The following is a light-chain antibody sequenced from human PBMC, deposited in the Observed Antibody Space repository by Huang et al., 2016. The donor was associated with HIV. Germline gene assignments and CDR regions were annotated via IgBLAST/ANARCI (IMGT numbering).Light chain of an antibody. J-gene: IGKJ2*01. CDR1: QSVGSK. CDR3: QQYNNWPYT. Sequence: DTVMTQTPATLSVSPGARATLPCRASQSVGSKLAGFQQKPGQAPRLLIHGASTRATGIPARFSGSGSGTEFTLTISSLQSEDFAVYYCQQYNNWPYTFGQGTKLEIK. CDR2: GAS. V-gene: IGKV3-15*01.